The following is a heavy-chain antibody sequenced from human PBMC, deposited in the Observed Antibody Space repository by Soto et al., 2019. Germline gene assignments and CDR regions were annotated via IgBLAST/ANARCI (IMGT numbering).Heavy chain of an antibody. CDR3: ARDGGGCSGGSCYTGYFDD. CDR2: IIPIFGTA. D-gene: IGHD2-15*01. CDR1: GGTFSSYA. V-gene: IGHV1-69*01. Sequence: QVQLVQSGAEVKKPGSSVKVSCKASGGTFSSYAISWVRQAPGQGLEWMGGIIPIFGTANYAQKFQGRVTITADESTSTAYMELSSLRSEDTAVYYCARDGGGCSGGSCYTGYFDDCGQGTLVTVSS. J-gene: IGHJ4*02.